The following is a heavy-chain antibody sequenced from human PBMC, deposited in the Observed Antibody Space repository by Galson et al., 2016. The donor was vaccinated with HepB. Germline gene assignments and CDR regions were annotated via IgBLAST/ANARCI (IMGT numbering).Heavy chain of an antibody. CDR1: GFTFSSYG. CDR2: ISYDGSNK. V-gene: IGHV3-30*18. Sequence: SLRLSCAASGFTFSSYGMHWVRQAPGKGLEWVAVISYDGSNKYYADSVKGRFTISRDNSKNTLFLQMNSLRAEDAAVYYCAKAFSEFDYWGQGTLVTVSS. J-gene: IGHJ4*02. D-gene: IGHD3-10*01. CDR3: AKAFSEFDY.